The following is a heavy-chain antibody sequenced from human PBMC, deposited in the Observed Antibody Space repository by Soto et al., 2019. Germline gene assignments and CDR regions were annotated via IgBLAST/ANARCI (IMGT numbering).Heavy chain of an antibody. CDR2: ISGSGGST. D-gene: IGHD6-19*01. J-gene: IGHJ4*02. CDR3: ANLNVIAVAGTDY. Sequence: GGSLRLSCAASGFTSSSYAMSWVRQAPGKGLEWVSAISGSGGSTYYADSVKGRFTISRDNSKNTLYLQMNSLRAEDTAVYYCANLNVIAVAGTDYWGQGTLVTVSS. V-gene: IGHV3-23*01. CDR1: GFTSSSYA.